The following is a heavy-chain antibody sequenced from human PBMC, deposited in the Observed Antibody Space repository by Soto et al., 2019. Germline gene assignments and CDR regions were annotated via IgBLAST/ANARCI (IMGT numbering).Heavy chain of an antibody. CDR1: GFTFSSYS. V-gene: IGHV3-48*02. CDR2: ISSSSSSI. Sequence: GGSLRLSCAASGFTFSSYSMNWVRQAPGKGLEWVSYISSSSSSIYYTNSVKGRFTISRDNAKNSLYLQMNSLRDEDTAVYYCARGPLYCSGGSCYSHFDYWGQGTLVTVSS. J-gene: IGHJ4*02. CDR3: ARGPLYCSGGSCYSHFDY. D-gene: IGHD2-15*01.